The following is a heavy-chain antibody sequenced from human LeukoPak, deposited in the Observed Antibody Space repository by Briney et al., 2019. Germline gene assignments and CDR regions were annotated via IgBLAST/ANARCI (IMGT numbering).Heavy chain of an antibody. Sequence: QAGGSLRLSCAASRFPFSTYGMHWVRQAPGKGLEWVAVTWGDGISRTYSDSVKGRFTISRDNSHTRLYLKMNSLRAEDTAVYYCGVLPAATMLRDYWGQGTLVTVSS. CDR2: TWGDGISR. D-gene: IGHD2-2*01. V-gene: IGHV3-33*01. CDR1: RFPFSTYG. J-gene: IGHJ4*02. CDR3: GVLPAATMLRDY.